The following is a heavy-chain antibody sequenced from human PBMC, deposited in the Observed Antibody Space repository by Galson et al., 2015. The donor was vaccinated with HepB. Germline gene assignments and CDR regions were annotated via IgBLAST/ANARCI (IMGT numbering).Heavy chain of an antibody. CDR3: ARHDFDILTGYYVDY. V-gene: IGHV4-39*01. Sequence: SETLSLTCTVSGGSISSSSYYWGWIRQPPGKGLEWIGSIYYSGSTYYNPSLKSRVTISVDTSKNQFSLKLSSVTAADTAVYYCARHDFDILTGYYVDYWGQGTLVTVSS. D-gene: IGHD3-9*01. J-gene: IGHJ4*02. CDR1: GGSISSSSYY. CDR2: IYYSGST.